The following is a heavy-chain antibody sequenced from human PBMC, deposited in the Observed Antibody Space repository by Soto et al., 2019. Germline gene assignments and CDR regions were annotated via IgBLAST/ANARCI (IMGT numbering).Heavy chain of an antibody. CDR3: AREGFRFADTVVXVATLNWFDP. CDR2: IKQDGSEK. V-gene: IGHV3-7*03. J-gene: IGHJ5*02. Sequence: GGSLRLSFAASGFTFSIYWTSWFGQAPGKGREGVANIKQDGSEKYYVDSVKGRFTISRDNATNSLYLQMNSLRSEDTAVYYCAREGFRFADTVVXVATLNWFDPWGQGTLVTVPS. CDR1: GFTFSIYW. D-gene: IGHD2-15*01.